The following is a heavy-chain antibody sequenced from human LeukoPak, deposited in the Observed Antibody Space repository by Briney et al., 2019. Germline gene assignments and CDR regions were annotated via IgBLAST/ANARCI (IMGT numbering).Heavy chain of an antibody. D-gene: IGHD7-27*01. J-gene: IGHJ4*02. V-gene: IGHV3-7*01. CDR3: AREGRLLGIPDFDY. CDR2: IKLDGSEK. CDR1: GFTFSSYW. Sequence: PGGSLRLSCAGSGFTFSSYWMSWVRQAPGKGLEWVANIKLDGSEKYYMDSVKGRFTVSRDNAKSSLYLQMNSLRVEDTAVYYCAREGRLLGIPDFDYWGQGSLVTVSS.